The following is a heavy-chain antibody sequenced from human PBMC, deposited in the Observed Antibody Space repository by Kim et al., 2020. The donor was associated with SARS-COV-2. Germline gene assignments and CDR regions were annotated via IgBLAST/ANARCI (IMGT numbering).Heavy chain of an antibody. J-gene: IGHJ4*02. V-gene: IGHV4-39*01. CDR3: AGRLYYYDSSGYYYY. Sequence: SETLSLTCTVSGGSISSSSYYWGWLRQPPGKGLEWIGSIYYSGSTYYNPSLKSRVTISVDTSKNQFSLKMSSVTAADTAVYYCAGRLYYYDSSGYYYYWGQGTLVTVSS. CDR1: GGSISSSSYY. D-gene: IGHD3-22*01. CDR2: IYYSGST.